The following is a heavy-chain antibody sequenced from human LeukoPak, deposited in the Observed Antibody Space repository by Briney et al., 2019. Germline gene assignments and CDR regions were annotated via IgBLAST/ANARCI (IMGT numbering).Heavy chain of an antibody. CDR3: ARSIAVGGTARFDY. D-gene: IGHD6-19*01. J-gene: IGHJ4*02. CDR2: IRSGSTVT. CDR1: DFIFSSYS. Sequence: GGFLRLSCAASDFIFSSYSMTWVRQAPGKGLEWVSFIRSGSTVTYYADSVKGRFTISRDNAKNSLYLQMNSLRVEDTAVYYCARSIAVGGTARFDYWGQGTLVIVSS. V-gene: IGHV3-21*01.